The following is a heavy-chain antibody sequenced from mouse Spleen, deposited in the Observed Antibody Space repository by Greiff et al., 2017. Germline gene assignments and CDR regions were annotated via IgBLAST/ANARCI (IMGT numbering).Heavy chain of an antibody. CDR2: ISSGGSYT. Sequence: EVHLVESGGGLVKPGGSLKLSCAASGFTFSSYAMSWVRQTPEKRLEWVATISSGGSYTYYPDSVKGRFTISRDNAKNTLYLQMSSLRSEDTAMYYCARHGLPYAMDYWGQGTSVTVSS. J-gene: IGHJ4*01. CDR1: GFTFSSYA. D-gene: IGHD5-5*01. V-gene: IGHV5-9-3*01. CDR3: ARHGLPYAMDY.